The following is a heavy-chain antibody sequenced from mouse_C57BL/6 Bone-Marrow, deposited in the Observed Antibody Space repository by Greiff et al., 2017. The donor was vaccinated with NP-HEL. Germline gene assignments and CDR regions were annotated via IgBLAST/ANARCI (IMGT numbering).Heavy chain of an antibody. V-gene: IGHV1-82*01. Sequence: VKLLESGPELVKPGASVKISCKASGYAFSSSWMNWVKQRPGKGLEWIGRIYPGDGDTNYNGKFKGKATLTADKSSSTAYMQLSSLTSEDSAVYFCARRQLFAYWGQGTLVTVSA. D-gene: IGHD6-1*01. CDR2: IYPGDGDT. J-gene: IGHJ3*01. CDR3: ARRQLFAY. CDR1: GYAFSSSW.